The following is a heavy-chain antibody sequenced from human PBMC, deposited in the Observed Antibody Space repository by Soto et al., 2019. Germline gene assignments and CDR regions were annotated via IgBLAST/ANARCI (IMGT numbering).Heavy chain of an antibody. V-gene: IGHV1-18*01. D-gene: IGHD4-17*01. CDR2: ISAYNGNT. Sequence: QVQLVQSGAVVKKPGASVKVSCKASGYTFTSYGISWVRQAPGQGLEWMGWISAYNGNTNYAQKLQGRVTMTTDTSTSTAYMELRSLRSDDTAVYYCARVSDYGDFPPPPYYFDYWGQGTLVTVSS. CDR1: GYTFTSYG. J-gene: IGHJ4*02. CDR3: ARVSDYGDFPPPPYYFDY.